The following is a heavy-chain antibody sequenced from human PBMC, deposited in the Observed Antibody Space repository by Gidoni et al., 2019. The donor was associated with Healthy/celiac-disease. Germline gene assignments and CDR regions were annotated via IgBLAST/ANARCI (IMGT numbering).Heavy chain of an antibody. CDR3: ARGYYGSGSYRGYFQH. D-gene: IGHD3-10*01. CDR2: INHSGST. V-gene: IGHV4-34*01. J-gene: IGHJ1*01. CDR1: GGSFSGYY. Sequence: QVQLQQWGAGLLKPSETLSLTCAVSGGSFSGYYWSWIRQPPGKGLEWIGEINHSGSTNYNPSLKSRVTISVDMSKNQFSLKLSSVTAADTAVYYCARGYYGSGSYRGYFQHWGQGTLVTVSS.